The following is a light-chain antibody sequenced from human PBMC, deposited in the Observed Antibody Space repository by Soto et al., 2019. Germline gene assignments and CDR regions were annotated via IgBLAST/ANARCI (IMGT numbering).Light chain of an antibody. CDR2: DVS. CDR1: SSDVGGYNY. Sequence: QSVLTQPRSVSGSPGQSVTISCTGTSSDVGGYNYVSWCQQHPGKAPKLMIYDVSKRPSGVPDRFSGSKSGNTASLTISGLQAADEADYYCCPYAGSREVFGTGPKVTVL. J-gene: IGLJ1*01. CDR3: CPYAGSREV. V-gene: IGLV2-11*01.